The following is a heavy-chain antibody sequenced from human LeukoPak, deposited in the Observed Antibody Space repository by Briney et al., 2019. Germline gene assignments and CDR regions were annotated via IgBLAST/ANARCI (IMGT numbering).Heavy chain of an antibody. CDR1: GFTFSSYE. J-gene: IGHJ1*01. V-gene: IGHV3-48*03. Sequence: QSGGSLRLSCAASGFTFSSYEMNWVRQAPGKGLEWVSYISSSGSTIYYADSVKGRFTISRDNAKNSLYLQMNSLRAEDTAVYYCARGPDSRQLRYFDWFIPFQHWGQGTLVTVSS. D-gene: IGHD3-9*01. CDR3: ARGPDSRQLRYFDWFIPFQH. CDR2: ISSSGSTI.